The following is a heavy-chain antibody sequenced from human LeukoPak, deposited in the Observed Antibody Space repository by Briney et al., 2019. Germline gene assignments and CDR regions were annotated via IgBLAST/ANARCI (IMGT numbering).Heavy chain of an antibody. CDR1: GGSISSSNW. Sequence: SGTLSLTCAVSGGSISSSNWWSWVRQPPGKGLEWIGYIYYSGSTNYNPSLKSRVTISVDTSKNQFSLKLSSVTAADTAVYYCARVREIGFGDFDYWGQGTLVTVSS. J-gene: IGHJ4*02. D-gene: IGHD3-10*01. V-gene: IGHV4-4*02. CDR3: ARVREIGFGDFDY. CDR2: IYYSGST.